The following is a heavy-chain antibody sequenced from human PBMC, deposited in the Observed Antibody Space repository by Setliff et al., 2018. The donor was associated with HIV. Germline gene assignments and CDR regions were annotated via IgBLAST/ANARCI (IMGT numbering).Heavy chain of an antibody. D-gene: IGHD3-10*01. V-gene: IGHV1-8*01. CDR1: GYTFTSYD. J-gene: IGHJ3*02. CDR3: ASDWELGHGFYI. Sequence: ASVKVSCKASGYTFTSYDINWVRQGTGQGLQWMGWMNPNSGNTGYAQKFQGRLAMTRNTSIDTAYMELSSLTSEDTAVYYCASDWELGHGFYIWGQGTMVTVSS. CDR2: MNPNSGNT.